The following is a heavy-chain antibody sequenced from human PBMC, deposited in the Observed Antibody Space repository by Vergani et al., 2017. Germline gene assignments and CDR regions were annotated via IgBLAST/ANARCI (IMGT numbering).Heavy chain of an antibody. Sequence: QVQLVESAGGVVQPGGSLSLSCAASGFTFTIFGMHWTRQAPGKGMEWLAYIGKDGINTGYRDAVKGRFTVSRDNSKDILYLQMDSLRSEDTALYYCAKYLRDSTDGLPDSWGPGTLVIVSS. J-gene: IGHJ4*02. CDR1: GFTFTIFG. CDR2: IGKDGINT. V-gene: IGHV3-30*02. D-gene: IGHD2-21*02. CDR3: AKYLRDSTDGLPDS.